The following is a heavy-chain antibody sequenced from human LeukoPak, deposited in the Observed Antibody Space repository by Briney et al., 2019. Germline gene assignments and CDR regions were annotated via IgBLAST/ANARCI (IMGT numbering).Heavy chain of an antibody. Sequence: GGSLRLSCAASRFTFSSYAMHWVRQAPGKGLEWVAVISYDGSNKYYADSVKGRFTISRDNSKNTLYLQMNSLRAEDTAVYYCARAGVPAAIGFYFDYWGQGTLVTVSS. CDR1: RFTFSSYA. V-gene: IGHV3-30-3*01. CDR2: ISYDGSNK. J-gene: IGHJ4*02. CDR3: ARAGVPAAIGFYFDY. D-gene: IGHD2-2*02.